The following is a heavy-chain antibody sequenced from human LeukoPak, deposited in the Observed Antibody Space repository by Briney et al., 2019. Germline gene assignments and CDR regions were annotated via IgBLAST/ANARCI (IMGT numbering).Heavy chain of an antibody. CDR1: VYTFTIYG. J-gene: IGHJ5*02. CDR3: ARSETKIENWFDP. D-gene: IGHD3-22*01. CDR2: ISAYNGNT. V-gene: IGHV1-18*01. Sequence: GASVKVSCKASVYTFTIYGISWVRQAPGQGLEWMGWISAYNGNTNYAQTLQGRVTMTTDTSTSTAYMELRSLRSDDTAVYYCARSETKIENWFDPWGQGTLVTVSS.